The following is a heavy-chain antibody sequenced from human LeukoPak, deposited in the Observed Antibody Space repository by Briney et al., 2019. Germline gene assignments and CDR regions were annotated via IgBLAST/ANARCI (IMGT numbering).Heavy chain of an antibody. V-gene: IGHV4-4*08. CDR3: ARGYYDSSGFFDY. Sequence: SETLSLTCTVSGGSISSYYWSWIRQPPGKGLEWIGYIYTSGSTNYNPSLKSRVTMSVDTSKNQFSLKLSSVTAADTAVYYCARGYYDSSGFFDYWGQGTLVTVSS. CDR2: IYTSGST. D-gene: IGHD3-22*01. J-gene: IGHJ4*02. CDR1: GGSISSYY.